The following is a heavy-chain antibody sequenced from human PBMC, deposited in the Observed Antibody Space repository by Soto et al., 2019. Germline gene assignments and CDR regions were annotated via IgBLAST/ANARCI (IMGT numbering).Heavy chain of an antibody. CDR1: GFTFSNYV. V-gene: IGHV3-23*01. CDR2: ISGGGGIT. CDR3: VRGGGGGLFDP. Sequence: GGSLRLSCAASGFTFSNYVMGWVRQAPGKGLEWVSGISGGGGITYYPDSVKGRLTISRDNSKRSLYLQMMSLTAEDTAIYYCVRGGGGGLFDPWGQGTMVTVSS. J-gene: IGHJ5*02. D-gene: IGHD2-15*01.